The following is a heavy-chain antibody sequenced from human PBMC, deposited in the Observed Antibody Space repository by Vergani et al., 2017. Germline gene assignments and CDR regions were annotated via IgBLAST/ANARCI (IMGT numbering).Heavy chain of an antibody. V-gene: IGHV1-2*02. Sequence: QVQLVQSGAEVKKPGASVKVSCKASGYTFTGYYMHWVRQAPGQGLEWMGWINPNSGGTNYAQKFQGRVTMTRNTSISTAYMELSSLRSEDTAVYYCARAIRSKGRYYFDYWGQGTLVTVSS. J-gene: IGHJ4*02. D-gene: IGHD2-21*01. CDR3: ARAIRSKGRYYFDY. CDR2: INPNSGGT. CDR1: GYTFTGYY.